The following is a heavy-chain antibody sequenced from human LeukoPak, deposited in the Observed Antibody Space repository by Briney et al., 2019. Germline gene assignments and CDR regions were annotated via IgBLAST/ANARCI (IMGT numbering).Heavy chain of an antibody. CDR3: AKDHTPDLSSFDY. CDR2: IRYDGSIK. J-gene: IGHJ4*02. V-gene: IGHV3-30*02. CDR1: GFTFSSYG. Sequence: QSRGSLRLSCAASGFTFSSYGMHWVRQAPGKGLEWVAFIRYDGSIKYYADSVRGRFTISRDISKNTLYLQMNSLGAEDMALYYCAKDHTPDLSSFDYWGQGTLVTVSS.